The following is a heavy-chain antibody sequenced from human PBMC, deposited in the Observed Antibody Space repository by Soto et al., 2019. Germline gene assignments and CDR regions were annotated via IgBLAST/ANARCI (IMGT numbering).Heavy chain of an antibody. CDR1: GFTFSSYA. V-gene: IGHV3-23*01. D-gene: IGHD1-26*01. J-gene: IGHJ6*02. CDR2: ISGSGGST. CDR3: AKDYTGGRELLRSCGMDV. Sequence: GGSLRLSCAASGFTFSSYAMSWVRQAPGKGLEWVSAISGSGGSTYYADSVKGRFTISRDNSKNTLYLQMNSLRAEDTAVYYCAKDYTGGRELLRSCGMDVWGQGTTVTVSS.